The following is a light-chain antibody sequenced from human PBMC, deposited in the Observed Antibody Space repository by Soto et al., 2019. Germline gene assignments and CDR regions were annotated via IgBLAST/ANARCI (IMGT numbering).Light chain of an antibody. V-gene: IGKV1-27*01. J-gene: IGKJ1*01. CDR2: AAS. CDR1: QGISIY. CDR3: QIYNSAPWT. Sequence: DIQMTQSPSSLSASVGDRVTITCRASQGISIYLAWYQQKPGKVPKLLIYAASTLQSGVPSRFSGSGSGTDFALTISSLQPEDVATYYCQIYNSAPWTFGQGTKVEIK.